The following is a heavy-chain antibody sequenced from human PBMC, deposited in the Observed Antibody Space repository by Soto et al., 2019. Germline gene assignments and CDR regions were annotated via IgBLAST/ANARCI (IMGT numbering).Heavy chain of an antibody. CDR1: GSSICSYY. J-gene: IGHJ3*02. CDR3: ARRYSSAFDI. CDR2: IYYSGST. Sequence: SETLSLTCTVSGSSICSYYWSWIRQPPGKGLEWIGYIYYSGSTNYNPSLKSRVTISVDTSKNQFSLKLSSVTATDTAVYYCARRYSSAFDIWGQGTMVT. V-gene: IGHV4-59*08. D-gene: IGHD6-13*01.